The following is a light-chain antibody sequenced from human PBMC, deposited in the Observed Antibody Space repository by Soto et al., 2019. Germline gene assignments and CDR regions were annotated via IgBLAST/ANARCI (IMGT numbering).Light chain of an antibody. CDR2: DAS. CDR1: QSVSSY. V-gene: IGKV3-11*01. Sequence: EIVLTQSPATLSXSPXXXXTXXXRASQSVSSYLAWYQQKPGQAPRLLIYDASNRATGIPARFSGSGSGTDFTLTISSLEPEDFAVYYCQQRSNWGFLTFGGGTKVDIK. J-gene: IGKJ4*01. CDR3: QQRSNWGFLT.